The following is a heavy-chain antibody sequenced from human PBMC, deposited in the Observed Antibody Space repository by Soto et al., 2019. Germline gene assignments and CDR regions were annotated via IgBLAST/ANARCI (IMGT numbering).Heavy chain of an antibody. CDR3: ARGHRSCSYTSCYTIDY. CDR1: GFTFNSHA. D-gene: IGHD2-2*02. V-gene: IGHV3-30*03. CDR2: ISYGGANN. Sequence: QVQLVESGGGVVQPGRSLGLTCAVSGFTFNSHAMHWVRQAPGKGLEWLAVISYGGANNYYADSVKGRFTISRDNSQNTLFLQMNSLRPEDTAVYYCARGHRSCSYTSCYTIDYLGQGALVTVSS. J-gene: IGHJ4*02.